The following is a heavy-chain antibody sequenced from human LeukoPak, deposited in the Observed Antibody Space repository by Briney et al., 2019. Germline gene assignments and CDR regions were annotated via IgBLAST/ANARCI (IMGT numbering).Heavy chain of an antibody. CDR2: ISAYNGNT. D-gene: IGHD5-18*01. CDR3: ARGTGGGGYSYKRFDY. CDR1: GYTFTSYG. J-gene: IGHJ4*02. Sequence: VASVKVSCKASGYTFTSYGISWVRQAPGQGLEWMGWISAYNGNTNYAQKLQGRVTMTTDTSTSTAYMELRSLRSDDTAVYYCARGTGGGGYSYKRFDYWGQGTLVTVSS. V-gene: IGHV1-18*01.